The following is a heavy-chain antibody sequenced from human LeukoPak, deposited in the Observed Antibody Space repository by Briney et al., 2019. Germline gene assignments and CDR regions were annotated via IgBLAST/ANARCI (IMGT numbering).Heavy chain of an antibody. CDR3: ARCESDYDFWSGSNDAFDI. Sequence: PSETLSLTCAVYGGSFSGYYWSWIRQPPGKGLEWIGEINHSGSTNYNPSLKSRVTMSVDTSKNQFSLKLSSVTAADTAVYYCARCESDYDFWSGSNDAFDIWGQGTMVTVSS. J-gene: IGHJ3*02. V-gene: IGHV4-34*01. D-gene: IGHD3-3*01. CDR1: GGSFSGYY. CDR2: INHSGST.